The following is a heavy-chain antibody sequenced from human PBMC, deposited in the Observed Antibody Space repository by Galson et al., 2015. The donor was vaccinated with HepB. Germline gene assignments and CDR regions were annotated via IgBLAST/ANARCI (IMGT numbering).Heavy chain of an antibody. Sequence: FPRHSCAAAGFTFSRDSLSRVGQAPGKGPEWVANVQRDGSGKYYVDSVKGRFTISRDNAKNSLYLEMNSLRAEDTAVYYCARDDVGGYFYSWGQGTLVTASS. D-gene: IGHD3-22*01. J-gene: IGHJ5*01. CDR2: VQRDGSGK. V-gene: IGHV3-7*01. CDR1: GFTFSRDS. CDR3: ARDDVGGYFYS.